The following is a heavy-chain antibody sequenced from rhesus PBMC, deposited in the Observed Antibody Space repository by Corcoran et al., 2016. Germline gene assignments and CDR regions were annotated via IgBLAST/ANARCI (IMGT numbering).Heavy chain of an antibody. CDR1: AYSISSGHG. Sequence: QVQLQESGPGLVKPSETLSLTCTISAYSISSGHGWGWIRQSPGKGLEWIGYIGGSKPTTVYNPTFKSLVTMSKDTSKNQCSLNLNSVTAADTAVYYCAREASVSVFDFWGQGVLVTVSS. J-gene: IGHJ4*01. D-gene: IGHD2-39*01. V-gene: IGHV4-127*01. CDR3: AREASVSVFDF. CDR2: IGGSKPTT.